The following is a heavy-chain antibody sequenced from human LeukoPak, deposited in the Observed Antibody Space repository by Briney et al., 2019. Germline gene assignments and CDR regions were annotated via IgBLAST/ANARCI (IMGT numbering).Heavy chain of an antibody. CDR2: INPNSGGT. J-gene: IGHJ5*01. V-gene: IGHV1-2*02. Sequence: ASVKVSCKASGYTFTGYYMHWVRQAPGQGLEWMGWINPNSGGTNYAQKFQGRVPMPRATSISTAYMELGRWRSDDTAVYYCARDQDYAYVWGSYRSNWFDPWGQGTLVTVSS. D-gene: IGHD3-16*02. CDR3: ARDQDYAYVWGSYRSNWFDP. CDR1: GYTFTGYY.